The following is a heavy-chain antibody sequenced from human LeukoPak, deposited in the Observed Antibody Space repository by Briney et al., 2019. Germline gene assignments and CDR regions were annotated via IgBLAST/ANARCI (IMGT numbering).Heavy chain of an antibody. CDR2: IYYSGST. CDR1: GGSISSSSYY. J-gene: IGHJ4*02. CDR3: ARQRISTVTTQDYFDY. V-gene: IGHV4-39*01. D-gene: IGHD4-17*01. Sequence: SETLSLTCTVSGGSISSSSYYWGWIRQPPGKGLEWIGIIYYSGSTYYNPSLKSRVTISVDTSKNQFSLKLSSVTAADTAVYYCARQRISTVTTQDYFDYWGQGTLVTVSS.